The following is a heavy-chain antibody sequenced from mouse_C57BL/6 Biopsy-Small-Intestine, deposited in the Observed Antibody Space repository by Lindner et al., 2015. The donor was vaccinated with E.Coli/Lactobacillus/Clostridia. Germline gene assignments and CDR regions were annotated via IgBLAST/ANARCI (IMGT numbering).Heavy chain of an antibody. CDR2: IYPGDGDT. V-gene: IGHV1-80*01. CDR1: GYAFSSYW. CDR3: ARQRLLGAMDY. D-gene: IGHD2-3*01. J-gene: IGHJ4*01. Sequence: VQLQESGAELVKPGASVKISCKASGYAFSSYWVNWVKQRPGKGLEWIGQIYPGDGDTNYNGKFKGKATLTADKSSSTAYMQLSSLTSEDSAVYFCARQRLLGAMDYWGQGTSVTVSS.